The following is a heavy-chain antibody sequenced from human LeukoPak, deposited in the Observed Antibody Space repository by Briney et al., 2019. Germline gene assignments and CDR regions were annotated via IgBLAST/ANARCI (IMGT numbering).Heavy chain of an antibody. D-gene: IGHD5-12*01. CDR3: VREGRVSGYDFDC. V-gene: IGHV3-74*03. J-gene: IGHJ4*02. Sequence: PGGSLRLSCAASGFTFSSYWMHWVRQVPGKGLVWVSRINSDGGSITYADSVKGRFTISRDNARNTLYLQMNSLRVEDTAVYDCVREGRVSGYDFDCWGQGTLVTVSS. CDR2: INSDGGSI. CDR1: GFTFSSYW.